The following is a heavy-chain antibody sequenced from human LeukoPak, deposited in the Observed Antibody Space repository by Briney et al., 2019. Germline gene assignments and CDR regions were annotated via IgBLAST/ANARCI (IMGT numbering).Heavy chain of an antibody. D-gene: IGHD3-22*01. CDR1: GGSIISADHY. J-gene: IGHJ3*01. CDR2: ILYSGST. Sequence: PSESLSLTCTVSGGSIISADHYWSWIRRPPGKGLAWIGYILYSGSTYSTPSLQSRVTMSVDTSKNHFSLKLTSVTAADTAVYYCARGNYYYDRSGYYYPGAFDFGGQGTRDTVSA. V-gene: IGHV4-30-4*08. CDR3: ARGNYYYDRSGYYYPGAFDF.